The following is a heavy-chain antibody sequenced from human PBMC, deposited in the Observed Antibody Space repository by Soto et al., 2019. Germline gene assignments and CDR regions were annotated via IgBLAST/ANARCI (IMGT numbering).Heavy chain of an antibody. CDR2: ITASASTT. CDR1: GYTFRSYV. CDR3: ARGYLNPDY. Sequence: GGSLRLSCAASGYTFRSYVMSWVRQAPGKGLEWVSSITASASTTYYADSVMGRFAISRDNSKNTLFLEMNSLRADDTALYFCARGYLNPDYWGQGTLVTVSS. V-gene: IGHV3-23*01. D-gene: IGHD3-22*01. J-gene: IGHJ4*02.